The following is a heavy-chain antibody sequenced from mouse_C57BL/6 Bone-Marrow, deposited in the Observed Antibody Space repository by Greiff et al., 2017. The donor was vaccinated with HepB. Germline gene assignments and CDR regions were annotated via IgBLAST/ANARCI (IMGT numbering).Heavy chain of an antibody. CDR1: GYAFTNYL. CDR2: INPGSGGT. Sequence: QVQLQQSGAELVRPGTSVKVSCKASGYAFTNYLIEWVTQRPGQGLEWIGVINPGSGGTNYNEKFKGKATLTADKSSSTAYMQLSSLTSEDSAVYFCAIYDYDGAWFAYWGQGTRVTVSA. D-gene: IGHD2-4*01. V-gene: IGHV1-54*01. CDR3: AIYDYDGAWFAY. J-gene: IGHJ3*01.